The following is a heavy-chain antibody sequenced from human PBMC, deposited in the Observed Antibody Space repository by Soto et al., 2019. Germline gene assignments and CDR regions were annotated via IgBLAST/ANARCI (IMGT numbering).Heavy chain of an antibody. V-gene: IGHV1-69*06. CDR3: AGHYPMIVVVIPWDYYGMDV. J-gene: IGHJ6*02. Sequence: SVKVSCKASGGAFSTYGLSWVRQAPGQGLEWMGGIIPIFGTANYAQKFQGRVTITADKSTSTAYMELSSLRSEDTAVYYCAGHYPMIVVVIPWDYYGMDVWGQGTTVTVSS. D-gene: IGHD3-22*01. CDR2: IIPIFGTA. CDR1: GGAFSTYG.